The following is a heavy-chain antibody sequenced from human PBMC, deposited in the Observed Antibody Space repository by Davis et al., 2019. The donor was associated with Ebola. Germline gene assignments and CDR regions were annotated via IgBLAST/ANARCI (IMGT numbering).Heavy chain of an antibody. V-gene: IGHV4-34*01. D-gene: IGHD6-13*01. CDR2: INHSGST. CDR3: ARGWAAAYY. Sequence: PSETLSLTCAVYGGSFSGYYWSWIRQPPGKGLEWIGEINHSGSTNYNPSLKSRVTISVDTSKNQFSLKLSSVTAADTAVYYCARGWAAAYYWGQGTLVTVSS. CDR1: GGSFSGYY. J-gene: IGHJ4*02.